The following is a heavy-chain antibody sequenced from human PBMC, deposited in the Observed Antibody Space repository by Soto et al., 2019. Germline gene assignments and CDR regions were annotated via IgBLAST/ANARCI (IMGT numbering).Heavy chain of an antibody. D-gene: IGHD3-16*01. CDR3: VRGDGVYFDH. CDR2: ISAYNGHT. J-gene: IGHJ4*02. V-gene: IGHV1-18*01. Sequence: QVQLVQSGIEVKKPGASVKVSCNTMGYTFSNYGLSWVRQAPGEGLEWLGWISAYNGHTKYAQKVQDRVTLTTDTSASTAYLELRSLRSDDTAVYYCVRGDGVYFDHWGQGTLVLVSS. CDR1: GYTFSNYG.